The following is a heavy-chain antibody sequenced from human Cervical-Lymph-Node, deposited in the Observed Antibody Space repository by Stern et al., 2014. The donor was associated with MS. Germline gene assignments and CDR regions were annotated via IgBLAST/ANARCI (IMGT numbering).Heavy chain of an antibody. D-gene: IGHD1-1*01. CDR1: GYRFTNYW. CDR2: IYPGDSDT. J-gene: IGHJ4*02. V-gene: IGHV5-51*01. CDR3: ARVEGPVDYFDY. Sequence: VQLVESGAEVKKPGESLKISCKGSGYRFTNYWIGWVRQVPGKGLEWMGIIYPGDSDTRYSPSFEGQVTISVDKSISTAYLQWSSLKASDTAMYYCARVEGPVDYFDYWGQGTLVTVSS.